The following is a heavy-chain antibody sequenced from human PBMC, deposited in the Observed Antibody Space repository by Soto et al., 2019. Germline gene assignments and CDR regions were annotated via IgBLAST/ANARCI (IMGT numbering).Heavy chain of an antibody. CDR2: KFYRSRWFY. D-gene: IGHD6-19*01. V-gene: IGHV6-1*01. CDR3: ARVSCSGGTCLAVLDV. J-gene: IGHJ6*02. CDR1: RDSVLSSGAS. Sequence: PSQTLSLTCANSRDSVLSSGASWNWIRQSPSRCLQWLGRKFYRSRWFYDYAAFLECRITISSDTSRNQFYLQLSSFSPEDVAVYYCARVSCSGGTCLAVLDVWGQGTTVTVSS.